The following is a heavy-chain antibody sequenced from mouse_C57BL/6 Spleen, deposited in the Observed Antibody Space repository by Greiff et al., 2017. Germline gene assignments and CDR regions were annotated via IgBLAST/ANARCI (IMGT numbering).Heavy chain of an antibody. D-gene: IGHD1-1*01. V-gene: IGHV1-15*01. CDR2: IDPETGGT. CDR3: TRYYGSSYGDY. Sequence: QVQLQQSGAELVRPGASVTLSCKASGYIFTDYEMHWVKQTPVHGLEWIGAIDPETGGTAYNQKFKGKAILTADKSSSTAYMELRSLTSEDSAVYYYTRYYGSSYGDYWGQGTTLTVSS. J-gene: IGHJ2*01. CDR1: GYIFTDYE.